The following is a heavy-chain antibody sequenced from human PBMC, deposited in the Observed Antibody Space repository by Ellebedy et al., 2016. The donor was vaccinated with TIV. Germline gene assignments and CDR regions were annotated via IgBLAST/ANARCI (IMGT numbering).Heavy chain of an antibody. Sequence: SETLSLTXTVSGGSTSSSSYYWGWIRQPPGKGLEWIGSIYYSGSTYYNPSLKSRVTISVDTSKNQFSLKLSSVTAADTAVYYCARGLSGSYLKPPRGGMDVWGQGTTVTVSS. J-gene: IGHJ6*02. V-gene: IGHV4-39*01. CDR3: ARGLSGSYLKPPRGGMDV. CDR2: IYYSGST. D-gene: IGHD3-10*01. CDR1: GGSTSSSSYY.